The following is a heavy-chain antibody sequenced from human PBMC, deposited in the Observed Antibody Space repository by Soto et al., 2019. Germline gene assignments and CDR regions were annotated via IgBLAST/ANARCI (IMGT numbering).Heavy chain of an antibody. D-gene: IGHD3-3*01. CDR2: ISAHNGNT. J-gene: IGHJ6*02. V-gene: IGHV1-18*01. Sequence: GASVKVSCKASGYTFTSYGISWVRQAPGQGLEWMGWISAHNGNTNYAQKLQGRVTMTTDTSTSTAYMELRSLRSDDTAVYYCARVRLRFLEWLQRTDYYYYGMDVWGQGTTVTVSS. CDR1: GYTFTSYG. CDR3: ARVRLRFLEWLQRTDYYYYGMDV.